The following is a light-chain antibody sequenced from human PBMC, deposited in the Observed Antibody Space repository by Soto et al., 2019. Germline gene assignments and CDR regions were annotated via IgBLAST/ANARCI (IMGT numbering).Light chain of an antibody. Sequence: SYELTQPPSVSVSPGQTASITCSGDKLGDKYACWYQQKPGQSPVRVIYQDNKRPSGIPERFSGSNSGNTATLTITGTQAMGEADYYCQAWDSSTVVFGGGTKLTVL. CDR1: KLGDKY. CDR3: QAWDSSTVV. J-gene: IGLJ2*01. V-gene: IGLV3-1*01. CDR2: QDN.